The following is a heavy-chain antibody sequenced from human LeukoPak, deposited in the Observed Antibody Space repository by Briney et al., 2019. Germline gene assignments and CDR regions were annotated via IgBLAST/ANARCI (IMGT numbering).Heavy chain of an antibody. CDR2: IYYIGST. V-gene: IGHV4-59*08. J-gene: IGHJ4*02. CDR1: GGSISSYY. D-gene: IGHD3-10*01. Sequence: SETLSLTCTVSGGSISSYYWSWIRQPPGKGLEWIGYIYYIGSTKYNPSLKSRVTISVDTSKNQFSLKLSSVTAADTAVYYCGSGSDYFDYWGQGTLVTV. CDR3: GSGSDYFDY.